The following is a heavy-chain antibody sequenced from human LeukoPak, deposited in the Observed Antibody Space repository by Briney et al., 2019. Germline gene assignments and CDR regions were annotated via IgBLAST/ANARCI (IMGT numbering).Heavy chain of an antibody. J-gene: IGHJ4*02. CDR3: ARDAGYSYGYSFYYFDY. V-gene: IGHV4-30-4*08. CDR2: IYYSGST. CDR1: GGSISSGDYY. Sequence: SSETLSLTCTVSGGSISSGDYYWSWIRQPPGKGLEWIGYIYYSGSTYYNPSLESRVTISVDTSKNQFSLKLSSVTAADTAVYYCARDAGYSYGYSFYYFDYWGQGPLVTVSS. D-gene: IGHD5-18*01.